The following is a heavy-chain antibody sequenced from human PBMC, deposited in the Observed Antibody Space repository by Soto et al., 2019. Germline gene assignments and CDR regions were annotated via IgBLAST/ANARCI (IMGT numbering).Heavy chain of an antibody. D-gene: IGHD6-13*01. CDR1: GFTFSSYG. Sequence: QVQLVESGGGVVQPGRSLRLSCAASGFTFSSYGMHWVRQAPGKGLEWVAVIWYDGSNKYYADSVKGRFTISRDNSKNTLYLQMNSLRADDTAVYYCARESVMYISSWADAFDIWGQGTMVTVSS. V-gene: IGHV3-33*01. CDR2: IWYDGSNK. J-gene: IGHJ3*02. CDR3: ARESVMYISSWADAFDI.